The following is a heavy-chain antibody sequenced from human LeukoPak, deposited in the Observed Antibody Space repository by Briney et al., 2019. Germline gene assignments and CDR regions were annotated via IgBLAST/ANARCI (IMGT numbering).Heavy chain of an antibody. V-gene: IGHV3-23*01. CDR1: GFTFSSYA. J-gene: IGHJ4*02. CDR3: AKSWYSSGWYALNPRFEPRPDDY. Sequence: GGSLRLSCAASGFTFSSYAMSWVRQAPGKGPEWVSTISIDGGRTYYADSVKGRFTISRDNSKNTLYLQMNSLRAEDTAVYYCAKSWYSSGWYALNPRFEPRPDDYWGQGTLVTVSS. D-gene: IGHD6-19*01. CDR2: ISIDGGRT.